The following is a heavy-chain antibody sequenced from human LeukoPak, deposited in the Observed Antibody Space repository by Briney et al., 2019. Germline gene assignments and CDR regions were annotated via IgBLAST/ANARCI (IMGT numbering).Heavy chain of an antibody. D-gene: IGHD6-13*01. CDR3: AKDAAGPEY. V-gene: IGHV3-23*01. CDR2: ISASDSST. Sequence: GGSLRLSCAASGLTFNSYSMSWVRQAPGKGLYWVSGISASDSSTYYADSVKGRFTISRDNSKNTLYLQMNSLRAEDTAVYYCAKDAAGPEYWGQGTLATVSS. CDR1: GLTFNSYS. J-gene: IGHJ4*02.